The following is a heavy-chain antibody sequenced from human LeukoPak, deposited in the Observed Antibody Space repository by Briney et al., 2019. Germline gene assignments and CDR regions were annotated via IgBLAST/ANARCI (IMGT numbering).Heavy chain of an antibody. CDR1: GFTFSTYG. CDR2: IWFDGSNK. V-gene: IGHV3-33*01. D-gene: IGHD3-10*01. CDR3: ARDLGYYASGIYYAAWFDP. J-gene: IGHJ5*02. Sequence: PGRSLRLSCAASGFTFSTYGMHWVRQAPGKGLEWVAVIWFDGSNKYYADSVKGRFTISRDNAKNTVYLQMNSLRVEDTAVYFCARDLGYYASGIYYAAWFDPWGQGTLVTVSS.